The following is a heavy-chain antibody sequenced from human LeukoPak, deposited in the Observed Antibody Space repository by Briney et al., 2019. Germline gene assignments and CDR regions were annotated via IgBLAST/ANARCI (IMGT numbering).Heavy chain of an antibody. V-gene: IGHV3-23*01. CDR3: VKSSGGARPHSRIFDF. CDR2: VSPDGTDR. J-gene: IGHJ4*02. CDR1: GLSISTYT. Sequence: GGSLRLSCAASGLSISTYTMSWVRRAPGKGLEWVALVSPDGTDRYYADSVRGRLTISRDNSRNMMSLQMNSLQAEDTATYFCVKSSGGARPHSRIFDFWGQGTLITVSS. D-gene: IGHD3-10*01.